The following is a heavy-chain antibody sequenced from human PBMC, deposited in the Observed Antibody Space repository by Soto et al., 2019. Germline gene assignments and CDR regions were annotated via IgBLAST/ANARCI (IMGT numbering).Heavy chain of an antibody. D-gene: IGHD3-22*01. CDR1: GFTFSSYA. J-gene: IGHJ4*02. Sequence: PGGSLRLSCAASGFTFSSYAMSWVRQAPGKGLEWVSAISGSGGSTYYADSVKGRFTISRDNSKNTLYLQMNSLRAEDTAVYYCAKFPDSSGYYFSDYWGQGTLVTVSS. CDR2: ISGSGGST. V-gene: IGHV3-23*01. CDR3: AKFPDSSGYYFSDY.